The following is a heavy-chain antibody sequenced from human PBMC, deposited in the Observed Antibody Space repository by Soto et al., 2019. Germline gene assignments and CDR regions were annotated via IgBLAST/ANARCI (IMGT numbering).Heavy chain of an antibody. CDR3: AHRPSYCSGGSCYSGFDY. J-gene: IGHJ4*02. Sequence: QITLKESGPTLVKPTQTLTLTCTFSGFSLSTSGVGVGWIRQPPGKALEWLALIYWDDDKRYSPSLKSRLTNTNXTXXXQXXLTMTNMDPVDTATYYCAHRPSYCSGGSCYSGFDYWGQGTLVNVSS. CDR2: IYWDDDK. CDR1: GFSLSTSGVG. V-gene: IGHV2-5*02. D-gene: IGHD2-15*01.